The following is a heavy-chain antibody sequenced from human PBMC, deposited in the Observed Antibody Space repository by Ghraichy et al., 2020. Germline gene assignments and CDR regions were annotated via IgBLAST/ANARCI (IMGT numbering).Heavy chain of an antibody. Sequence: LSLTCAASGFTFNNAWMNWVRQAPGKGLEWVGRIKSKSDGGTTDYAAPVKGRFTISRDDSKNTLYLQMNSLKTEDTAVYYCTTGGVVAATTNYYYYGMDVWGQGTTVTVSS. J-gene: IGHJ6*02. D-gene: IGHD2-15*01. V-gene: IGHV3-15*07. CDR1: GFTFNNAW. CDR3: TTGGVVAATTNYYYYGMDV. CDR2: IKSKSDGGTT.